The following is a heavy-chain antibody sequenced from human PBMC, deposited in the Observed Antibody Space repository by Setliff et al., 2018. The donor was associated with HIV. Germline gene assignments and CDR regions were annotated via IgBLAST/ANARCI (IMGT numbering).Heavy chain of an antibody. J-gene: IGHJ4*02. CDR2: IDANTGIP. D-gene: IGHD3-9*01. Sequence: ASVKVSCKASAFTFNIYAIHWVRQAPGQGLEWMGYIDANTGIPTYAQALSGRFVFSLDTSVTTAYLQISSLAAEDTAVYYCARDFLGDPDWSLDYWGQGALVTVSS. V-gene: IGHV7-4-1*02. CDR1: AFTFNIYA. CDR3: ARDFLGDPDWSLDY.